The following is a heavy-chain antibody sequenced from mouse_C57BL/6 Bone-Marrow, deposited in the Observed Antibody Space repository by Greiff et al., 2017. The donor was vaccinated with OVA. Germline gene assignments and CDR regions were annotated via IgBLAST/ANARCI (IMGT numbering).Heavy chain of an antibody. Sequence: QVQLKESGAELVMPGASVKLSCKASGYTFTSYWMHWVKQRPGQGLEWIGEIDPSDSYTNYNQKFKGKSTLTVDKSSSTAYMQLSSLTSEDSAVYYCASDGRVLFAYWGQGTLVTVSA. CDR1: GYTFTSYW. D-gene: IGHD2-3*01. J-gene: IGHJ3*01. CDR3: ASDGRVLFAY. CDR2: IDPSDSYT. V-gene: IGHV1-69*01.